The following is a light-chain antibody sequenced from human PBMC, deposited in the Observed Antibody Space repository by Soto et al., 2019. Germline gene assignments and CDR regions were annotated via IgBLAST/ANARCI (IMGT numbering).Light chain of an antibody. CDR2: DAS. V-gene: IGKV1-16*02. CDR3: QQYNSYPFT. Sequence: DFQMTQSPSSLSASVGDRVTITCRASQGIRNLSWFQQKPGKAPKSLIYDASSLQSGVPSKFSGRGSGMGFTLNISSLQPEDFATYSCQQYNSYPFTFGPGTKVDIK. CDR1: QGIRN. J-gene: IGKJ3*01.